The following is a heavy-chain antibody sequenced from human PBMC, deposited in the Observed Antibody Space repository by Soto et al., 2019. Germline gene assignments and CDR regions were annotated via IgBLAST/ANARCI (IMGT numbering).Heavy chain of an antibody. CDR2: ISYDGSNK. CDR3: ARDHAMEGAFDI. Sequence: QVQLVESGGGVVQPGRSLRLSCAASGFTFSSYAMHCVRQAPGKGLEWVAVISYDGSNKYYADSVKGRFTISRDNSKNTLYLQMNSLSAEDTAVYYCARDHAMEGAFDIWGQGTMVTVSS. CDR1: GFTFSSYA. J-gene: IGHJ3*02. V-gene: IGHV3-30-3*01. D-gene: IGHD2-2*01.